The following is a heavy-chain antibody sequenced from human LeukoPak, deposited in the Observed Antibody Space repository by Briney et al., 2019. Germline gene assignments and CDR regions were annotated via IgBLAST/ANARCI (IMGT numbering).Heavy chain of an antibody. J-gene: IGHJ2*01. CDR3: ARESQQLVEGYFDL. Sequence: SETLSLTCAVSGGSISSSNWWSWVRQPPGKGLEWIGEIYHSGSTNYNPSLKSRVTISVDRSKNQFSLKLSSVTAADTAVYYCARESQQLVEGYFDLWGRGTLVTVSS. CDR1: GGSISSSNW. CDR2: IYHSGST. V-gene: IGHV4-4*02. D-gene: IGHD6-13*01.